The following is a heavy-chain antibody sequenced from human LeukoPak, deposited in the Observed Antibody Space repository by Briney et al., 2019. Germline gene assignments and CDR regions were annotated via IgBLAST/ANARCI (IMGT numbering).Heavy chain of an antibody. CDR1: GGSISSSSYY. V-gene: IGHV4-39*07. CDR2: IYYSGST. J-gene: IGHJ4*02. Sequence: SETLSLTCTVSGGSISSSSYYWGWIRQPPGKGLEWIGSIYYSGSTYYNPSLKSRVTISVDTSKNQFSLKLSSVTAADTAVYYCARGFSGATTYFDYWGQGTLVTVSS. D-gene: IGHD1-26*01. CDR3: ARGFSGATTYFDY.